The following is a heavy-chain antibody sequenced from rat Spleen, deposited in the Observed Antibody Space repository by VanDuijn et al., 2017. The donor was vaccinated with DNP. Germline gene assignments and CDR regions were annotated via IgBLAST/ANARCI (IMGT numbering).Heavy chain of an antibody. V-gene: IGHV5-29*01. CDR2: ISYDGSST. Sequence: EVQLVESGGGLVQPGRSLKLSCAVSGFTFSNYGMAWVRQAPTKGLEWVATISYDGSSTYYRDSVKGRFTISRDNAKSTLYLQMDSLRSEDTATYYCARGGEQDYWGQGVMVTVSS. D-gene: IGHD1-10*01. CDR1: GFTFSNYG. J-gene: IGHJ2*01. CDR3: ARGGEQDY.